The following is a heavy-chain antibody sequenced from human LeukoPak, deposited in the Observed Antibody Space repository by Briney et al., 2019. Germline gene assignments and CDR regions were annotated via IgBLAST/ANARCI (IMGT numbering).Heavy chain of an antibody. D-gene: IGHD3-22*01. CDR3: GAYYDSSGYYY. CDR2: INHSGST. J-gene: IGHJ4*02. Sequence: SETLSLTCAVYGGSFSGYYWSGIRQPPGKGLEWIGEINHSGSTNYNPSLKSRVTISVDTSKNQFSLKLSSVTAADTAVYYCGAYYDSSGYYYWGQGTLVTVSS. V-gene: IGHV4-34*01. CDR1: GGSFSGYY.